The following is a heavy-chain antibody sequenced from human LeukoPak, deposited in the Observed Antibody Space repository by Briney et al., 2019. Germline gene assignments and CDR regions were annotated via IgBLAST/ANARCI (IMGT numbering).Heavy chain of an antibody. J-gene: IGHJ3*02. CDR1: GYTFTSYY. V-gene: IGHV1-46*01. D-gene: IGHD5-18*01. Sequence: ASVKVSCKASGYTFTSYYMHWVRQAPGQGLEWMGIINPSGGSTSYAQKFQGRVTMTRDMSTSTVYMELSSLRSEDTAVYYCARVGGVGAHRRGYSYGYGDAFDIWGQGTMVTVSS. CDR3: ARVGGVGAHRRGYSYGYGDAFDI. CDR2: INPSGGST.